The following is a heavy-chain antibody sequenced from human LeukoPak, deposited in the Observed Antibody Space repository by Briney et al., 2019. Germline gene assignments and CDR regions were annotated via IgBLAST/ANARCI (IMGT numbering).Heavy chain of an antibody. D-gene: IGHD4-23*01. Sequence: PSETLSLTCTVSGGSISSGDYYWSWIRQPPGKGLEWIGYIYYSGSTYYNPSLKSRVTISVDTSKNQFSLKLSSVTAADTAVYYCARAWGHTVVMTEIDYWGQGTLVTVSS. CDR1: GGSISSGDYY. CDR3: ARAWGHTVVMTEIDY. J-gene: IGHJ4*02. CDR2: IYYSGST. V-gene: IGHV4-30-4*01.